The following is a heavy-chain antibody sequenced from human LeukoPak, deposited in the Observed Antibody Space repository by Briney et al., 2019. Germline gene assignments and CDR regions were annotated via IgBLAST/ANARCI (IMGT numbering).Heavy chain of an antibody. CDR1: DDSFSSHY. V-gene: IGHV4-59*11. CDR2: ISYSGST. J-gene: IGHJ5*02. D-gene: IGHD3-10*01. CDR3: ARVWMVRGNWFDP. Sequence: SETLSLTCTVSDDSFSSHYWTWIRQPPGKGLEWIGYISYSGSTNYNPSLKSRVTISVDTSKNQFSLKLSSVTAADTAVYYCARVWMVRGNWFDPWGQGTLVTVSS.